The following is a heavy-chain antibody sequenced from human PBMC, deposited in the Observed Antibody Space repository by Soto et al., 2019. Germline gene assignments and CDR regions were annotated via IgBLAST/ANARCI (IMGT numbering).Heavy chain of an antibody. CDR3: ARYCSSTSCLRAYYYYGMDV. CDR2: IDPSDSYT. V-gene: IGHV5-10-1*01. Sequence: LKISCKGSGYSFTSYWISWVRQMPGKGLEWMGRIDPSDSYTNYSPSFQGHVTISADKSISTAYLQWSSLKASDTAMYYCARYCSSTSCLRAYYYYGMDVWGQGTTVTVSS. CDR1: GYSFTSYW. J-gene: IGHJ6*02. D-gene: IGHD2-2*01.